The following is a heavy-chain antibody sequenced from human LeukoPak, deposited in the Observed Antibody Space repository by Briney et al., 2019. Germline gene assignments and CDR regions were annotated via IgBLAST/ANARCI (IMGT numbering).Heavy chain of an antibody. D-gene: IGHD1-26*01. J-gene: IGHJ1*01. CDR1: GCTFTSYY. Sequence: ASVKVSCKASGCTFTSYYMHWVRQAPGQGLEWMGIINPSGGSTSYAQKFQGRVTMTRDTSTSTVYMELSSLRSEDTAVYYCATDGATGKGFQHWGQGTLVTVSS. CDR3: ATDGATGKGFQH. V-gene: IGHV1-46*01. CDR2: INPSGGST.